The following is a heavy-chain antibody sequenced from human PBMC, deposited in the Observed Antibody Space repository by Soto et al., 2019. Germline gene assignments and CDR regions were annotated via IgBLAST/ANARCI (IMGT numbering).Heavy chain of an antibody. J-gene: IGHJ3*02. V-gene: IGHV5-51*01. Sequence: GESLKISCKGSGYSFSSYWIGWVRQMPGKGLEWMEIIYPADSDTRYSPSFQGQVTISADKSISTAYLQWSSLKASDTAMYYCARPRHPAAAYAFDIWGQGTMVTVSS. CDR1: GYSFSSYW. CDR3: ARPRHPAAAYAFDI. CDR2: IYPADSDT. D-gene: IGHD6-13*01.